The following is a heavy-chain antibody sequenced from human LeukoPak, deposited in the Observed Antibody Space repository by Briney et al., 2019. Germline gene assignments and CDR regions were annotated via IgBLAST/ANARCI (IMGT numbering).Heavy chain of an antibody. CDR2: ISHSGST. Sequence: SETLSLTCTVSGASINNYYWSWIRQSPEKELEWIGYISHSGSTHYNPSLKSRITISVDTSKIHFSLNLTSVTAADTAVYYCARVTCGGDCRGHYYDYYMDVWGKGTTVTISS. D-gene: IGHD2-21*02. CDR3: ARVTCGGDCRGHYYDYYMDV. J-gene: IGHJ6*03. V-gene: IGHV4-59*08. CDR1: GASINNYY.